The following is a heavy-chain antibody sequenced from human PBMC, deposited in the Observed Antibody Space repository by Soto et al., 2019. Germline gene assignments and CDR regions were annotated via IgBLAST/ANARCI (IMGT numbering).Heavy chain of an antibody. V-gene: IGHV4-34*01. CDR3: ARTHPYSSGWYSYYYYYGMDV. J-gene: IGHJ6*02. CDR2: INHSGST. CDR1: GGSFSGYY. D-gene: IGHD6-19*01. Sequence: SETLSLTCAVYGGSFSGYYWSWIRQPPGKGLEWIGEINHSGSTNYNPSLKSRVTISVDTSKNQFSLKLSSVTAADTAVYYCARTHPYSSGWYSYYYYYGMDVWGQGTTVTVSS.